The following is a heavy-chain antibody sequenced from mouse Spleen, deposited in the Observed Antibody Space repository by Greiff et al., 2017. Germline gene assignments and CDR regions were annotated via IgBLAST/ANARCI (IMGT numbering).Heavy chain of an antibody. V-gene: IGHV1-82*01. CDR3: ARLEDYDGWVWYALDY. CDR2: IYPGDGDT. Sequence: QVQLQQSGPELVKPGASVKLSCKASGYAFSSSCMNWVKQRPGQGLEWIGRIYPGDGDTNYNGKFNGKATLTADKSSSTAYMQLSSLTSEDSAVYFCARLEDYDGWVWYALDYWGQGTSVTVSS. D-gene: IGHD2-4*01. J-gene: IGHJ4*01. CDR1: GYAFSSSC.